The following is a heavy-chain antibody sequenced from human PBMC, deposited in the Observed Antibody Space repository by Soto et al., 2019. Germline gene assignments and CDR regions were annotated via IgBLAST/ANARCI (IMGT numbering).Heavy chain of an antibody. J-gene: IGHJ4*02. Sequence: EVQLLESGGGLVQPGGSLRLSCAASGITFSSYLMSWVRQAPGKGLEWVSGISGSGGSSSYADSVKGRFTISRDNSRNTLFLKRNSLTAEDTVLYYCAARRRGDYGSGTYNYWGQGTLVTVSS. V-gene: IGHV3-23*01. D-gene: IGHD3-10*01. CDR1: GITFSSYL. CDR2: ISGSGGSS. CDR3: AARRRGDYGSGTYNY.